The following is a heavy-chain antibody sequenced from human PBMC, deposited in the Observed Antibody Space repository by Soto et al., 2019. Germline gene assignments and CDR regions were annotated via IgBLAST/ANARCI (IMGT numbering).Heavy chain of an antibody. CDR1: GYTFTSYG. CDR2: ISAYNGNT. D-gene: IGHD3-22*01. Sequence: ASVKVSCKASGYTFTSYGISWVRQAPGQGLEWMGWISAYNGNTNYAQKLQGRVTMTTDTSTSTAYMELRSLRSDDTAVYYCARVIAYYYDSSGYLGEDAFDIWGQGTMVTVSS. CDR3: ARVIAYYYDSSGYLGEDAFDI. J-gene: IGHJ3*02. V-gene: IGHV1-18*01.